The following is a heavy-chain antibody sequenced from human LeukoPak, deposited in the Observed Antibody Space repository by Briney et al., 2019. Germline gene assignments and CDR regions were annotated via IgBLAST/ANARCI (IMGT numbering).Heavy chain of an antibody. CDR1: GFTFNNYA. J-gene: IGHJ4*02. V-gene: IGHV3-23*01. CDR3: AKDHSVTPYYFDY. D-gene: IGHD4-17*01. CDR2: ISGSGGST. Sequence: GGSLRLSCAASGFTFNNYAVNWVRQAPGKGLEWVSAISGSGGSTYYADSVKGRFTISRDNSKNTLFLQMNSLRAEDTAVYYCAKDHSVTPYYFDYWGQGTLVTVSS.